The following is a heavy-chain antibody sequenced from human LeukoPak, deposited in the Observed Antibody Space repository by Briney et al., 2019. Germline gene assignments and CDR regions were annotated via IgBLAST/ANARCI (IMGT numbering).Heavy chain of an antibody. D-gene: IGHD3-9*01. Sequence: PGGSLRLSCAASGFTFSSYSMIWVRQAPGKGLEWVSSISGISSYIYYADSVKGRFTISRDNAKNSLYLQMNSLRAEDTAVYYCARISGYYDILTGYCAFDPWGQGTLVTVSS. CDR2: ISGISSYI. CDR3: ARISGYYDILTGYCAFDP. CDR1: GFTFSSYS. J-gene: IGHJ5*02. V-gene: IGHV3-21*01.